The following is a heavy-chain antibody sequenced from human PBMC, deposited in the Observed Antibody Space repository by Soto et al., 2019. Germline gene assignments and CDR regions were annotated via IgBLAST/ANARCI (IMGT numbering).Heavy chain of an antibody. J-gene: IGHJ5*02. D-gene: IGHD2-21*02. CDR2: ITSDGKSK. CDR1: GLNFSNHW. Sequence: GGSLRLSCAASGLNFSNHWMHWVRQRPAEGLVWVSRITSDGKSKAYAESVKGRFAISRDNAKNTLYLQMNGLTAEDTAVYYCARESGDWPLNWFDPWGQGTLVTVSS. CDR3: ARESGDWPLNWFDP. V-gene: IGHV3-74*01.